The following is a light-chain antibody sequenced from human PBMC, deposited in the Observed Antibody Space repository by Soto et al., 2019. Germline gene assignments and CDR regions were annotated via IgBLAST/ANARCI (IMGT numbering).Light chain of an antibody. Sequence: DIQMAQSPSSLSASVGDRVSITCRASLSIGTYLNWYQQTPGQAPRLLIHSVFTLQSGVPSRFSGSGSATEFTLTISSLQPEDSATYYCQQGYSSPQTFGQGTKLEIK. CDR3: QQGYSSPQT. CDR2: SVF. V-gene: IGKV1-39*01. J-gene: IGKJ2*01. CDR1: LSIGTY.